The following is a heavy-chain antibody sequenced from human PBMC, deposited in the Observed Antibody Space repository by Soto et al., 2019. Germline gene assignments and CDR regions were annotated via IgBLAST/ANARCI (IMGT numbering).Heavy chain of an antibody. CDR2: IRSKGNNYAT. CDR3: IRFSRFLSWYFDL. D-gene: IGHD3-16*01. J-gene: IGHJ2*01. CDR1: GFTFSDSA. Sequence: EVQLVESGGGLVQPGGSLKLSCAASGFTFSDSAMHWVRHASGKGLEWVGRIRSKGNNYATTYAASVKGRFTISRDNSKKTAYLKMNSLKTEDTAVYYCIRFSRFLSWYFDLWGRGTLVTVSS. V-gene: IGHV3-73*02.